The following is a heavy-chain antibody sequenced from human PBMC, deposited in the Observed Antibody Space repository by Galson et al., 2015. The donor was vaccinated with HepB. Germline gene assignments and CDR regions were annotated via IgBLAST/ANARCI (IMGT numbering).Heavy chain of an antibody. J-gene: IGHJ4*02. CDR2: INPKSGAA. CDR1: GYTFTDNY. CDR3: ARDHYDYGGNWPLDY. V-gene: IGHV1-2*02. D-gene: IGHD4-23*01. Sequence: SVKVSCKASGYTFTDNYVHWVRQAPGQGLESVGWINPKSGAATSAQKFQGRITMTRDTSISTAYMELSRLRSDDTAVYYCARDHYDYGGNWPLDYWGQGTLVTVSS.